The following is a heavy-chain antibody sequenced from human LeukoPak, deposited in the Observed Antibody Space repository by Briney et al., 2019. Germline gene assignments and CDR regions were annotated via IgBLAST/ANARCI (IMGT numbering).Heavy chain of an antibody. J-gene: IGHJ4*02. Sequence: ASVKVSCKASGYTFTGYYMHWVRQAPGQGLEWMGWINPNSGGTNYAQKFQERVTITRDMSTSTAYMELSSLRSEDTAVYYCAAAGAAAAAGNYWGQGTLVTVSS. CDR2: INPNSGGT. D-gene: IGHD6-13*01. CDR3: AAAGAAAAAGNY. V-gene: IGHV1-2*02. CDR1: GYTFTGYY.